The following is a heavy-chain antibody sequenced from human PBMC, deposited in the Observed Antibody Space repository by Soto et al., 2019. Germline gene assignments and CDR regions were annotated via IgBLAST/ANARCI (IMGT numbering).Heavy chain of an antibody. CDR2: ISAYNGNT. J-gene: IGHJ3*02. V-gene: IGHV1-18*01. CDR1: GYTFTSYG. D-gene: IGHD3-10*01. CDR3: ARDFGEPGRDAFDI. Sequence: RPQASVKVSCKASGYTFTSYGISWVRQAPGQGLEWMGWISAYNGNTNYAQKLQGRVTMTTDTSTSTAYMELRSLRSDDTAVYYCARDFGEPGRDAFDIWGQGTMVTVSS.